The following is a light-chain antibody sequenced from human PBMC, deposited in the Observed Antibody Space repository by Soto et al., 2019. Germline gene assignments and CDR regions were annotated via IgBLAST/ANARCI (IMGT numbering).Light chain of an antibody. V-gene: IGLV1-51*01. CDR3: GTWESNLSAYV. CDR2: DNN. J-gene: IGLJ1*01. CDR1: SYYIGNNY. Sequence: QTALTQLRTESVAPGQKVTISCYGSSYYIGNNYVCWVQQLPGTARPLLTYDNNKRPTGNTDRFSESKSGTSATLAITGHRTGDESDYYCGTWESNLSAYVVGTGTKVTGL.